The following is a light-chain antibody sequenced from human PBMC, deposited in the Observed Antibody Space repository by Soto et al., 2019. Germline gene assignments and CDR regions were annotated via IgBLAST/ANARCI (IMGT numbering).Light chain of an antibody. Sequence: QSALTQPRSVSGSPGQSVTVSCTVSVSDVGGYIYVSWYQHHPGKAPKLLMYANHYRPSGVPDRFSGSKSGTSASLAISGLQSEDEGDYFCAVWDDSLNGVVFGGGTKLTVL. V-gene: IGLV2-11*01. CDR3: AVWDDSLNGVV. CDR2: ANH. J-gene: IGLJ2*01. CDR1: VSDVGGYIY.